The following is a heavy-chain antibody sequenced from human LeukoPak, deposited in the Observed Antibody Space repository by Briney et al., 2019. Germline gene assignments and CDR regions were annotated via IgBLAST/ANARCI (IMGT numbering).Heavy chain of an antibody. V-gene: IGHV4-34*01. J-gene: IGHJ4*02. CDR1: GGSFSAYY. CDR3: ARGPLLDYDGGGYYYFDY. Sequence: KPSETLSLTCAVYGGSFSAYYWSWIRQSPGKGLEWVGEINHGGRSNYNPSLKSRVTISVDTPKNQFSLTLSSVTAADTAVYYCARGPLLDYDGGGYYYFDYWGQGTLVTVSS. D-gene: IGHD3-22*01. CDR2: INHGGRS.